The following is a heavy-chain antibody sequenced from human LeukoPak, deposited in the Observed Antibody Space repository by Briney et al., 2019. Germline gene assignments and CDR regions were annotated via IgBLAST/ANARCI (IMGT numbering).Heavy chain of an antibody. CDR3: ARHQYSSSWSPFDY. CDR2: ISYSGST. D-gene: IGHD6-13*01. CDR1: GGSIISYY. Sequence: PSESLSLTCTVSGGSIISYYWSWIRQPPGKGLEWIGYISYSGSTNYNASLKSRVTISVDTSKNLLSLKLSSVTAADTAVHYCARHQYSSSWSPFDYWGQGTLVTVSS. J-gene: IGHJ4*02. V-gene: IGHV4-59*08.